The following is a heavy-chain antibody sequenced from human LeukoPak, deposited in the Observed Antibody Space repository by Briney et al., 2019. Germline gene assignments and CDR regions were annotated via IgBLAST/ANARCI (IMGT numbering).Heavy chain of an antibody. CDR1: GYTFTSYY. CDR3: ARVGDYYYHMDV. D-gene: IGHD3-16*01. J-gene: IGHJ6*03. V-gene: IGHV1-46*01. Sequence: EASVKVSCKASGYTFTSYYMHWVRQAPGQGLEWMGLINPSGGRTNYAQKLQGRVTMTTDTSTSTAYMELRSLRSDDTAVYYCARVGDYYYHMDVWGKGTTVTISS. CDR2: INPSGGRT.